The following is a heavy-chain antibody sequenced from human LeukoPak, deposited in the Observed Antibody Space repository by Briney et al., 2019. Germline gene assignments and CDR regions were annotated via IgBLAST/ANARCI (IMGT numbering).Heavy chain of an antibody. CDR3: ARVIGYCSGGSCYRYYGMDV. CDR2: ISSSGSTI. J-gene: IGHJ6*02. D-gene: IGHD2-15*01. Sequence: GGSLRLSCAASGFTFSDYYMSWIRQAPGKGLEWVSYISSSGSTIYYADSVKGRFTISRDNAKNSLYLQMNSLRAGDTAVYYCARVIGYCSGGSCYRYYGMDVWGQGTTVTVSS. V-gene: IGHV3-11*01. CDR1: GFTFSDYY.